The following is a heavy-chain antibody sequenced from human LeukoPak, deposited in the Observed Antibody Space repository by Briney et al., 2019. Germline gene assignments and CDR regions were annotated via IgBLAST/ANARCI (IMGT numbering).Heavy chain of an antibody. D-gene: IGHD3-9*01. V-gene: IGHV3-9*01. CDR2: ISLNSGSI. J-gene: IGHJ4*02. CDR1: GFTFDDYA. CDR3: AKGTYYDILTGLPFDY. Sequence: PGRSLRLSCAASGFTFDDYAMHWVRQAPGKGLEWVSGISLNSGSIAYADSVKGRFTISRDNAKNSLYLQMNSLRAEDTALYYCAKGTYYDILTGLPFDYWGQGTLVTVSS.